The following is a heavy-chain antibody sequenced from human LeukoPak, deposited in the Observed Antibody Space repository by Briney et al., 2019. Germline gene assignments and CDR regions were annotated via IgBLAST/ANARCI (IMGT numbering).Heavy chain of an antibody. CDR2: INHSGST. Sequence: SETLSLTCAVYGGSFSGYYWSWIRQPPGKGLEWIGEINHSGSTNYNPSLKSRVTISVDTSKNQFSLKLSSVIAADTAVYYCARYGYSSGRLGYFQHWGQGTLVTVSS. J-gene: IGHJ1*01. CDR1: GGSFSGYY. D-gene: IGHD6-19*01. V-gene: IGHV4-34*01. CDR3: ARYGYSSGRLGYFQH.